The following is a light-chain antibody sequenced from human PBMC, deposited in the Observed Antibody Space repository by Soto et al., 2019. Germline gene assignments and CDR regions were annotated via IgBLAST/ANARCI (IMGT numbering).Light chain of an antibody. CDR1: QSVSSTY. Sequence: EIVLTQSPGTLSLSPGARDPLSCRASQSVSSTYLAWYQQKPGQAPRLLIYGASSRATGFPDRFSGSGSGTDFTLTISRLEPEDFAVYYCQQYGSSPETFGQGTKVDI. V-gene: IGKV3-20*01. CDR2: GAS. CDR3: QQYGSSPET. J-gene: IGKJ1*01.